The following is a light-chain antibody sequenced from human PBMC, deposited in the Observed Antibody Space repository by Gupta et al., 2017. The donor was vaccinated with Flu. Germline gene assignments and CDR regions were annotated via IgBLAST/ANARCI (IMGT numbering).Light chain of an antibody. V-gene: IGLV1-51*01. Sequence: QSVLTQPPSVSAAPGQKVTISCSGSRSNIGDNYVSWYQHLPGTAPNLLLYDNDKRPTAIPDRFSGSKSDTSATLVITRLQSGEEADYYCDSWDSIGSAWVFGGGTRLTVL. CDR2: DND. CDR1: RSNIGDNY. J-gene: IGLJ3*02. CDR3: DSWDSIGSAWV.